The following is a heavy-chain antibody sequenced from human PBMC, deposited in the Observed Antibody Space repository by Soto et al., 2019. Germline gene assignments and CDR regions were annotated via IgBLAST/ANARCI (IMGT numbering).Heavy chain of an antibody. Sequence: SETLSLTCTVSGDSISSSSYYWIWIRQHPGKGLEWIGYIHYSGNTRYNPSLKSRLTISVDTSKNQFSLMLSSLTAADTAVYFCARARVPYSSTWYRYDYYGMDIWGQGTTVTVSS. CDR1: GDSISSSSYY. D-gene: IGHD6-13*01. CDR3: ARARVPYSSTWYRYDYYGMDI. V-gene: IGHV4-31*03. J-gene: IGHJ6*02. CDR2: IHYSGNT.